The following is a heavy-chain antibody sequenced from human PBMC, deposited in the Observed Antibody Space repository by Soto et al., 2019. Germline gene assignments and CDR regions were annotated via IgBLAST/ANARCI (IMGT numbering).Heavy chain of an antibody. CDR2: FDPEDGET. Sequence: GASVKVSCKVSGYTLTELSMHWVRQAPGKGLEWMGGFDPEDGETIYAQKFQGRVTMTTDTSTSTVHMEVRSLRSDDTAVYYCAREGVAPYYYYGMDVWGQGTPVTVSS. D-gene: IGHD5-12*01. CDR3: AREGVAPYYYYGMDV. V-gene: IGHV1-24*01. CDR1: GYTLTELS. J-gene: IGHJ6*02.